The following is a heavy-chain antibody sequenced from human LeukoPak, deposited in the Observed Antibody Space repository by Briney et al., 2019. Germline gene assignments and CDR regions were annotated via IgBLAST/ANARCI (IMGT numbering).Heavy chain of an antibody. CDR1: GGSISSSSYY. D-gene: IGHD3-16*01. J-gene: IGHJ4*02. Sequence: SETLSLTCTVSGGSISSSSYYWGWIRQPPGKGLEWIGSIYYSGSTYYNPSLKSRVTISVDTSKNQFSLKLSSVTAADTAVYYCARQLWGSYFVYWGQGTLVTVSS. V-gene: IGHV4-39*01. CDR3: ARQLWGSYFVY. CDR2: IYYSGST.